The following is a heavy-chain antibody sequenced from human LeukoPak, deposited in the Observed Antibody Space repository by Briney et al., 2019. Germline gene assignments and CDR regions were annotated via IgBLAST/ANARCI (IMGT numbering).Heavy chain of an antibody. CDR1: GGSISSGGYS. CDR2: IYHSGST. J-gene: IGHJ3*01. D-gene: IGHD3-3*01. Sequence: PSETLSLTCAVSGGSISSGGYSWSWIRQPPGKGLEWIGYIYHSGSTYYNPSLKSRVTISVDRSKNQFSLKLSSVTAADTAVYSCARASVGFWSGRHVAFVFGGQGKMSTFS. V-gene: IGHV4-30-2*01. CDR3: ARASVGFWSGRHVAFVF.